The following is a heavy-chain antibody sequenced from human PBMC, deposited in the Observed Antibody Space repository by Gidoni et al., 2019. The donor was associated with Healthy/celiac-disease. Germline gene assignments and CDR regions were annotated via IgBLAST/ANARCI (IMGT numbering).Heavy chain of an antibody. Sequence: QVQLVQSGAEVKKPGSSVKVACKASGGTFSSYAISWVRQAPGQGIEWMGGIIPIFGTANYAQKFQGRVTITADESTSTAYMELSSLRSEDTAVYYCARETRGKAAAGNYLGYWGQGTLVTVSS. J-gene: IGHJ4*02. CDR1: GGTFSSYA. CDR2: IIPIFGTA. V-gene: IGHV1-69*01. D-gene: IGHD6-13*01. CDR3: ARETRGKAAAGNYLGY.